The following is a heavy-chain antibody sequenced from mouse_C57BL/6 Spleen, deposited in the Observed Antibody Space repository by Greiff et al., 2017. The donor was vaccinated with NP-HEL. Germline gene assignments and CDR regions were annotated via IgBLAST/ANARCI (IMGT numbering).Heavy chain of an antibody. D-gene: IGHD1-1*01. CDR2: IDPSDSYT. CDR3: ARGELTLTVVANFDY. CDR1: GYTFTSYW. J-gene: IGHJ2*01. V-gene: IGHV1-50*01. Sequence: QVQLQQPGAELVKPGASVKLSCKASGYTFTSYWMQWVKQRPGQGLEWIGEIDPSDSYTNYNQKFKGKATLTVDTSSSTAYMQLSSLTSEDSAVYYCARGELTLTVVANFDYWGQGTTLTVSS.